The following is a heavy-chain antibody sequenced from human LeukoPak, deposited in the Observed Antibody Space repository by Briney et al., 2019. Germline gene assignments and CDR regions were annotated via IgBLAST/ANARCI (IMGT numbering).Heavy chain of an antibody. D-gene: IGHD3-22*01. CDR2: INPNSGGT. J-gene: IGHJ4*02. Sequence: ASVKVSCKASGYTLTGYYMHWVRQAPGQGLEWMGWINPNSGGTNYAQKFQGRVTMTRDTSISTAYMELSRLRSDDTAVYYCARGHDSSGYYYGVRDAHFDYWGQGTLVTVSS. CDR3: ARGHDSSGYYYGVRDAHFDY. V-gene: IGHV1-2*02. CDR1: GYTLTGYY.